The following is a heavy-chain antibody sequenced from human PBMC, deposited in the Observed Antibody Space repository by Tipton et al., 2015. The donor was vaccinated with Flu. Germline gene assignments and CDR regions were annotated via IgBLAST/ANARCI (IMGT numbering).Heavy chain of an antibody. D-gene: IGHD6-6*01. Sequence: TLSLTCAVYSGSFSGYYWSWIRQPPGKGLEWIGEINHSGSTNYNPSLKSRVTISVDTSKNQFSLKLSSVTAADTAVYYCARGKIAARPKYYYMDVWGKGTTVTVSS. CDR1: SGSFSGYY. CDR3: ARGKIAARPKYYYMDV. V-gene: IGHV4-34*01. CDR2: INHSGST. J-gene: IGHJ6*03.